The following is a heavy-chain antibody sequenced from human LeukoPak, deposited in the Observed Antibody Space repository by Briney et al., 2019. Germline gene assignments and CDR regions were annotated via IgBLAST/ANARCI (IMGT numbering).Heavy chain of an antibody. CDR3: ARSLLNCGGDCYAVDY. CDR1: GYTFTGYY. V-gene: IGHV1-2*06. Sequence: ASVKVSCKASGYTFTGYYMHWVRQAPGQGLERMGRINPNSGGTNYAQKFQGRVTMTRDTSISTAYMELSRLRSDDTAVYYCARSLLNCGGDCYAVDYWGQGTLVTVSS. CDR2: INPNSGGT. J-gene: IGHJ4*02. D-gene: IGHD2-21*01.